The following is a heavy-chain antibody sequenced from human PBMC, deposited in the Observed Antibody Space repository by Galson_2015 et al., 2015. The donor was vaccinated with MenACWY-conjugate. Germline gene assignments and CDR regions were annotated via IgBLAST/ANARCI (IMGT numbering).Heavy chain of an antibody. CDR3: ARHPPGGRGMDV. CDR1: GYTFTTYW. D-gene: IGHD1-26*01. V-gene: IGHV5-51*01. CDR2: ISPGDSNT. Sequence: QSGAEVKKPGESLKISCTATGYTFTTYWIGWVRQMPGKGLEWMGLISPGDSNTRYSPSFQGQVTLSADKSITTAYLQWSSLEASDTAMYYCARHPPGGRGMDVWGQGTTVTVSS. J-gene: IGHJ6*02.